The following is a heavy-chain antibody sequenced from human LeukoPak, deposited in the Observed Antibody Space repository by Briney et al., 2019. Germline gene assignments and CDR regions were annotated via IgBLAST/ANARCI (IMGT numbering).Heavy chain of an antibody. V-gene: IGHV3-30*18. Sequence: HGVSXXPGXGLEWVAVISYDGSNKYYADSVKGRFTISRDNSKNTLYLQMNSLRAEDTAVYYCAKPGLIAVAAYFDYWGQGTLVTVSS. J-gene: IGHJ4*02. D-gene: IGHD6-19*01. CDR2: ISYDGSNK. CDR3: AKPGLIAVAAYFDY.